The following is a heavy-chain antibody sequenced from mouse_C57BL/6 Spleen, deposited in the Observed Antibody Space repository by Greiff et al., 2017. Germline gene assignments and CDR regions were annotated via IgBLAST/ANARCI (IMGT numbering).Heavy chain of an antibody. CDR3: TSTTVVATGDWYFDG. D-gene: IGHD1-1*01. V-gene: IGHV1-15*01. J-gene: IGHJ1*03. CDR1: GYTFTDYE. CDR2: IDPETGGT. Sequence: QVQLQQSGAELVRPGASVTLSCKASGYTFTDYEMHWVKQTPVHGLEWIGAIDPETGGTAYNQKFKGKAILTADKSSSTAYMELRSLTSEDSAVYYCTSTTVVATGDWYFDGWGTGTTVTVSS.